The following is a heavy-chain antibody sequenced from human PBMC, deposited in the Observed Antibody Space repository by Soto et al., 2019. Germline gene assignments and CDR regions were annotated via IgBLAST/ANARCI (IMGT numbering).Heavy chain of an antibody. D-gene: IGHD6-6*01. J-gene: IGHJ4*02. V-gene: IGHV4-34*01. CDR1: SGTFSVYY. CDR2: ISQSGNT. Sequence: SDTLSLTCSIYSGTFSVYYWSWIRQPPGKGLEWIGEISQSGNTNYSPSLKSRVSISIDTSKKQFSLNLASVSAADTAVYYCARAPKVSGSSQTRPDFWGQGTLVTVSS. CDR3: ARAPKVSGSSQTRPDF.